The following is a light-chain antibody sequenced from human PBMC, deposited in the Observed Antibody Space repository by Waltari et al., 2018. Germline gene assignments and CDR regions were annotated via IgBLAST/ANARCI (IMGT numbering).Light chain of an antibody. CDR3: SSRNGRANQVV. V-gene: IGLV3-19*01. CDR2: CKD. CDR1: SLRTSY. J-gene: IGLJ3*02. Sequence: SSELTQDPAVSVALGQTVRITCQGDSLRTSYASWYQLKPGQAPVLVIYCKDKRPSGIPERISGYSSGATSSLTITGAQAEDEADYYCSSRNGRANQVVFAGGTKVTVL.